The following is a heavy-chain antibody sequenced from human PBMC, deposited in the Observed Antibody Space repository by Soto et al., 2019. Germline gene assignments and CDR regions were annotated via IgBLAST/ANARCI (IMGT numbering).Heavy chain of an antibody. D-gene: IGHD2-15*01. J-gene: IGHJ4*02. CDR2: IYYSGST. CDR3: AKMKGGPEDSFAY. V-gene: IGHV4-39*01. CDR1: GGSISSSSYY. Sequence: PSETLSLTCTVSGGSISSSSYYWGWIRQPPGKGLEWIGSIYYSGSTYYNPSLKSRVTISVDTSKNQFSLKLSSVTAADTAVYYCAKMKGGPEDSFAYWRRGTLVTVSS.